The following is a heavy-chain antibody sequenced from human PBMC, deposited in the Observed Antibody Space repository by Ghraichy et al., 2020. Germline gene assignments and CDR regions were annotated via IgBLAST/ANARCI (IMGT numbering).Heavy chain of an antibody. CDR1: GFTFDDYT. CDR2: ISWDGGST. Sequence: GALRLSCAASGFTFDDYTMHWVRQAPGKGLEWVSLISWDGGSTYYADSVKGRFTISRDNSKNSLYLQMNSLRTEDTALYYCAKSGYRLTDPIDYWGQGTLVTVSS. CDR3: AKSGYRLTDPIDY. J-gene: IGHJ4*02. D-gene: IGHD5-24*01. V-gene: IGHV3-43*01.